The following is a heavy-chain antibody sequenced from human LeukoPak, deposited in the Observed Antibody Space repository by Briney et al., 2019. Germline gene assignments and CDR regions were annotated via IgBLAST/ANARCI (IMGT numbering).Heavy chain of an antibody. CDR3: AKDHYDFWSGYSGPLDY. CDR1: GFTFSSYA. CDR2: ISYDGSNK. V-gene: IGHV3-30-3*01. Sequence: GGSLRLSCAASGFTFSSYAMHWVRQAPGKGLEWVAVISYDGSNKYYADSVKGRFTISRDNSKNTLYLQMNSLRVEDTAMYYCAKDHYDFWSGYSGPLDYWGQGTLVTVSS. J-gene: IGHJ4*02. D-gene: IGHD3-3*01.